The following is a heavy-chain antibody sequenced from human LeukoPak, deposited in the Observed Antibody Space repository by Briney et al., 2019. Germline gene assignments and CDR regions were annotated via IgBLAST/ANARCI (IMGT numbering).Heavy chain of an antibody. V-gene: IGHV1-46*01. J-gene: IGHJ6*02. D-gene: IGHD6-19*01. Sequence: ASVKVSCKASRDIFTSDCIHWVRQAPGHGLEWMGIMNPSGGDTRYAPKFQGRVTMTRDTLTSTVYMELSRLRSEDTAVYYCARDQFGDSSGWYGMDVWGQGTTIIVSS. CDR1: RDIFTSDC. CDR2: MNPSGGDT. CDR3: ARDQFGDSSGWYGMDV.